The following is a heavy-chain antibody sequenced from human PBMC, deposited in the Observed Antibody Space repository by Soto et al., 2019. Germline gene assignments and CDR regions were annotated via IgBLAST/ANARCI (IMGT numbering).Heavy chain of an antibody. D-gene: IGHD2-15*01. Sequence: GGSLRLSCEASGFTFSSYAMHWVRQAPGKGLEWLAVIWFDGSNKFYADPVKGRFTISRDDSQNTLYLQMNSLSAEDTAVYYFERGSEVGYWYALTFEYWSQGTLV. CDR2: IWFDGSNK. J-gene: IGHJ4*02. V-gene: IGHV3-33*01. CDR1: GFTFSSYA. CDR3: ERGSEVGYWYALTFEY.